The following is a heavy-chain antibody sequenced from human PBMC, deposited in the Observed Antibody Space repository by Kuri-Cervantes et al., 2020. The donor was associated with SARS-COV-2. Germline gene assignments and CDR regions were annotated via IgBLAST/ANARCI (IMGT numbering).Heavy chain of an antibody. Sequence: GGSLRLSCAASGFTFSSYAMSWVRQAPGKGLEWVSAISGNGGSTYYADSVKGRFTISRDNSKNTLYLQMNSLRAEDTAVYYCAKDWLPDDAFDIWGQGTMVTVSS. CDR3: AKDWLPDDAFDI. J-gene: IGHJ3*02. V-gene: IGHV3-23*01. CDR2: ISGNGGST. D-gene: IGHD6-19*01. CDR1: GFTFSSYA.